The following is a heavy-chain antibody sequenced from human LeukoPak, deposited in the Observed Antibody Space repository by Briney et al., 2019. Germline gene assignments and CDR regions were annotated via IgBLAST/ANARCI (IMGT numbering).Heavy chain of an antibody. CDR3: AKGAGNRYDFWSGYPVDSYYFDY. V-gene: IGHV3-23*01. J-gene: IGHJ4*02. CDR2: ISGSGAST. CDR1: GFTFSSYA. D-gene: IGHD3-3*01. Sequence: GGSLRLSCAASGFTFSSYAMNWVRQAPGKGLEWVSTISGSGASTYYADSVKGRFTISRDNSKNTLYLQMNSLRAEDTAVYYCAKGAGNRYDFWSGYPVDSYYFDYWGQGTLVTVSS.